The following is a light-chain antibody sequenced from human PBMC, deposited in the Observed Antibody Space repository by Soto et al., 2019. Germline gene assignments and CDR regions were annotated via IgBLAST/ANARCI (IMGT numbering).Light chain of an antibody. J-gene: IGKJ2*01. Sequence: EIVMTQSPATLSVSPGEGVTLFCRASQSLSGNLAWYQQKPGQAPRLLIYGASTRATGVPARFSGSGSGTEFTLTISSLQSEDFAVYYCQQDNDWPPYTFGQGTKVEIK. CDR1: QSLSGN. CDR3: QQDNDWPPYT. CDR2: GAS. V-gene: IGKV3-15*01.